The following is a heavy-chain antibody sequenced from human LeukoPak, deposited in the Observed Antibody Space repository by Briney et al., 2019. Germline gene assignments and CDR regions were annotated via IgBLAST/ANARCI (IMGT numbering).Heavy chain of an antibody. J-gene: IGHJ4*02. CDR1: GFTFSSYG. Sequence: SGGSLRLSCAASGFTFSSYGMDWVRQAPGKRLELVGVISYDGSNKYYADSVKGRFTISRDNSKNTLYLQMNSLRAEDTAVYYCAKSITTYRYYFDYWGQGTLVTVSS. CDR3: AKSITTYRYYFDY. V-gene: IGHV3-30*18. D-gene: IGHD1-20*01. CDR2: ISYDGSNK.